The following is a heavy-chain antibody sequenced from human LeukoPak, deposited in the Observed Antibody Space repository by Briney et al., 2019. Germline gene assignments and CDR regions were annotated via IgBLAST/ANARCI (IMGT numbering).Heavy chain of an antibody. J-gene: IGHJ6*02. D-gene: IGHD6-19*01. CDR2: IDTNDGTR. CDR1: GYTLTRYY. Sequence: ASVKVSCKASGYTLTRYYMHWVRQGPGQGLEWMGIIDTNDGTRSYAQKFQGRVTMTRDMSTSTVYMELSSLRSEDTALYYCARDIAVTGTGHYYGMDVWGQGTTVTVSS. CDR3: ARDIAVTGTGHYYGMDV. V-gene: IGHV1-46*01.